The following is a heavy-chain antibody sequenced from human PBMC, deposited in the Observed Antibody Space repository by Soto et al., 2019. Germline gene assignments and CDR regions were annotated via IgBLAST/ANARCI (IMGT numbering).Heavy chain of an antibody. CDR3: ARDSSGYSSGWYYFDY. D-gene: IGHD6-19*01. CDR1: GGSISSGGYY. CDR2: IYYSGST. Sequence: PSETLSLTCAVSGGSISSGGYYWSWIRQPPGKGLEWIGYIYYSGSTNYNPFLKSRVTISVDTSKNQFSLKLSSVTAADTAVYYCARDSSGYSSGWYYFDYWGQGTLVTVSS. J-gene: IGHJ4*02. V-gene: IGHV4-61*08.